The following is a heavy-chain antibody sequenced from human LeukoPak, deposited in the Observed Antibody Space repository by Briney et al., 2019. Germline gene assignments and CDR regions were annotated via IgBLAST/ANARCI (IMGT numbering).Heavy chain of an antibody. CDR3: ARTTYYYDINGYPPSLDY. J-gene: IGHJ4*02. V-gene: IGHV3-48*01. CDR1: GFTFSSYA. D-gene: IGHD3-22*01. Sequence: GGSLRLSCAASGFTFSSYAMNWVRQAPGKGLEGISNITVSSSTIYYADTVKGRFTISTDNAKNSLYLQMNSLRAEDTAMYYCARTTYYYDINGYPPSLDYWGQGTLVTVSS. CDR2: ITVSSSTI.